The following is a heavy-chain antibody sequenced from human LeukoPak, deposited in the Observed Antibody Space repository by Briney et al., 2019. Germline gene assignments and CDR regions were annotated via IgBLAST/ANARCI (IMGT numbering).Heavy chain of an antibody. CDR2: ISSNGIST. J-gene: IGHJ4*02. D-gene: IGHD3-22*01. Sequence: GGSLRLSCAASGFTFSNYGIHRVRQAPGKGLEYVSAISSNGISTYYADSVKGRVTISRDNSKNTLYLQMSRLRAEDTAVYYCVRNRPTGIYGDSSGYYWGLLDYWGQGTLVTVSS. CDR3: VRNRPTGIYGDSSGYYWGLLDY. CDR1: GFTFSNYG. V-gene: IGHV3-64D*09.